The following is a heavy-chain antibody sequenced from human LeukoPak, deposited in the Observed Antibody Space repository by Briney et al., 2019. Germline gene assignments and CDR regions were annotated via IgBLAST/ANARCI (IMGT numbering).Heavy chain of an antibody. CDR3: LSSSWSFDY. J-gene: IGHJ4*02. V-gene: IGHV3-21*01. CDR1: GFTFSSYS. D-gene: IGHD6-13*01. CDR2: ISSSSSYI. Sequence: PGGSLRLSCAASGFTFSSYSMNWVRQAPGKGLEWVSSISSSSSYIYYADSVEGRFTISRDNAKNSLYLQMNSLRAEDTAVYYCLSSSWSFDYWGQGTLVTVSS.